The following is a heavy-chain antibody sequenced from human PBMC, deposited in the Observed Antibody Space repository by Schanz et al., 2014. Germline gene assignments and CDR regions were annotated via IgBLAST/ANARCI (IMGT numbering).Heavy chain of an antibody. CDR2: IKQDGIEK. CDR3: ARDKGGYYPFDY. V-gene: IGHV3-7*01. D-gene: IGHD3-3*01. J-gene: IGHJ4*02. Sequence: EVQLVESGGGLVQPGGSLRLSCAASGFTFSVYWMHWVRQAPGKGLEWVANIKQDGIEKYYVDSVKGRFTISRDNAKNSLYLQMNSLTADDTAVYYCARDKGGYYPFDYWGRGTLVTVSS. CDR1: GFTFSVYW.